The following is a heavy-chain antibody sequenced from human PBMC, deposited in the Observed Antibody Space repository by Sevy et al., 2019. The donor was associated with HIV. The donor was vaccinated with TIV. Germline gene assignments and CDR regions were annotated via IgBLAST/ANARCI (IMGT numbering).Heavy chain of an antibody. CDR2: MYHSGST. CDR1: GYSISSGFY. CDR3: ARLSIAVAGYFDY. D-gene: IGHD6-19*01. Sequence: SEILSLTCAVSGYSISSGFYWGWIRQPPGKGLEWIVLMYHSGSTYYNSSLQSRVTISVDTSKNQFSLELTSVTAADTAVYYCARLSIAVAGYFDYWGQGTLVTVSS. J-gene: IGHJ4*02. V-gene: IGHV4-38-2*01.